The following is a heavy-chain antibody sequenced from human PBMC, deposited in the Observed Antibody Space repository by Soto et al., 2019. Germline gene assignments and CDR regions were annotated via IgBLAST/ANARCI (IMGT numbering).Heavy chain of an antibody. J-gene: IGHJ6*02. D-gene: IGHD6-19*01. Sequence: SETLSLTCTVSGGSVSSGSYYWSWIRQPPGKGLEWIGYIYYSGSTNYNPSLKSRVTISVDTSKNQFSLKLSSVTAADTAVYYCARETRVAGYYYYGMDVWGQGTTVTVSS. CDR2: IYYSGST. V-gene: IGHV4-61*01. CDR1: GGSVSSGSYY. CDR3: ARETRVAGYYYYGMDV.